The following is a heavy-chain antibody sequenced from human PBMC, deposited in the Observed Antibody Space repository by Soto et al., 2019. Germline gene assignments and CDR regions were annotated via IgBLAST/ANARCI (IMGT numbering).Heavy chain of an antibody. J-gene: IGHJ3*02. CDR2: IIPLFGTA. Sequence: QVQLVQSGAEVKKPGSSVKVSCKASGGTFNIYTFNWVRQAPGQGLERIGGIIPLFGTANYAQKFQGRVTITADESTSTAYMELSSLRSEDAAMYYCARDTHYYGSGSFYPPLIWGQGTMVTVSS. D-gene: IGHD3-10*01. CDR3: ARDTHYYGSGSFYPPLI. CDR1: GGTFNIYT. V-gene: IGHV1-69*01.